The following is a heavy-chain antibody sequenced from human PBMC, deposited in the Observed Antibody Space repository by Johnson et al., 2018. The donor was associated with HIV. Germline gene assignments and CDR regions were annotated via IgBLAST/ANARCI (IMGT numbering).Heavy chain of an antibody. V-gene: IGHV3-7*01. CDR3: ARDGKYSSIGPDAFDV. CDR2: IKQDGSER. J-gene: IGHJ3*01. CDR1: GFTFSSYW. Sequence: VQLVESGGGLVQPGGSLRLSCEASGFTFSSYWMSWVRQAPGKGLEWVANIKQDGSERYYVDSVKGRFTISRDNAKNSLYLQMNSLRPEDTAVYFCARDGKYSSIGPDAFDVWGQGTMVAVSS. D-gene: IGHD6-13*01.